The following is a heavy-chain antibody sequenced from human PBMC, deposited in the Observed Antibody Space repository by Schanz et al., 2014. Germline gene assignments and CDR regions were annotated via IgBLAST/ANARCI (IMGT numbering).Heavy chain of an antibody. V-gene: IGHV1-24*01. D-gene: IGHD2-21*01. J-gene: IGHJ4*02. CDR2: FDPKKGEA. Sequence: QVQLVQSGAEVKKPGASVKVSCKASGSIFSKLLMHWVRQGPAKGLEWMGGFDPKKGEAIYAQKFQGRVTMTEDTSTGTAYMELRSLTSEDTAVYYCATGPQIVVAFDYWGQGTLVTVSS. CDR1: GSIFSKLL. CDR3: ATGPQIVVAFDY.